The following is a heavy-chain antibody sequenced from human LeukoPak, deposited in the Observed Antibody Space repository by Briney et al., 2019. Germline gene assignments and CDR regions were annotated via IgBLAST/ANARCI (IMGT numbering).Heavy chain of an antibody. V-gene: IGHV3-64*01. Sequence: GGSLRLSCAASGFTFSYYAMHWVRQAPGKGLEYVSSISNNGGSTDYANSVKGRFTISRDNSKNTLYLQMGSLRAEDMAVYYCAREGVSRGYTVDIWGQGTMVTVSS. J-gene: IGHJ3*02. D-gene: IGHD3-10*01. CDR1: GFTFSYYA. CDR3: AREGVSRGYTVDI. CDR2: ISNNGGST.